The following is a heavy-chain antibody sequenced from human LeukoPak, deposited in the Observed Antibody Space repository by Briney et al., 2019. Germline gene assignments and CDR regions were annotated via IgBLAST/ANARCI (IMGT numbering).Heavy chain of an antibody. D-gene: IGHD2-21*02. V-gene: IGHV1-69*13. J-gene: IGHJ4*02. CDR2: IIPIFGTA. CDR3: ASLAYCGGDCYSGPFDY. CDR1: GGTFSSYA. Sequence: GASVKASCKASGGTFSSYAISWVRQAPGQGLEWMGGIIPIFGTANYAQKFQGRVTITADESTSTAYMELSSLRSEDTAVYYCASLAYCGGDCYSGPFDYWGQGTLVTVSS.